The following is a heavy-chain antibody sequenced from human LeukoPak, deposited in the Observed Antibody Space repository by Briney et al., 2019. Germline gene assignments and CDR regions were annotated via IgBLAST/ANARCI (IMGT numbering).Heavy chain of an antibody. CDR2: INPNSGGT. D-gene: IGHD4-23*01. V-gene: IGHV1-2*02. J-gene: IGHJ5*02. CDR3: ARDNSVEDTAWWFDP. CDR1: GYSFTGYY. Sequence: GASVKVSCKASGYSFTGYYIHWVRQAPGQGLEWMGWINPNSGGTYYAQKFQGRVTMTRDTSISTAYMELSRLRSDDTAVYYCARDNSVEDTAWWFDPWGQGTLVTVSS.